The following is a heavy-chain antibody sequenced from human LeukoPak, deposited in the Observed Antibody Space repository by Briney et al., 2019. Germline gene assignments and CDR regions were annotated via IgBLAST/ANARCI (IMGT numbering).Heavy chain of an antibody. J-gene: IGHJ4*02. CDR1: GITFSSYM. CDR3: AVLRGNNY. V-gene: IGHV3-7*01. Sequence: PGGSLRLSCAASGITFSSYMLTWVRQALGKGLEWVANIKQDGSEKYYVDSVEGRFSISRDNAKNSLYLQMNSLRVEDTAVYYCAVLRGNNYWGQGTLVTVSS. D-gene: IGHD3-10*01. CDR2: IKQDGSEK.